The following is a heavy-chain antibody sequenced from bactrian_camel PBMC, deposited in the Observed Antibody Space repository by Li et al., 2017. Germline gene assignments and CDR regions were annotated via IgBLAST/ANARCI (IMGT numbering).Heavy chain of an antibody. D-gene: IGHD6*01. J-gene: IGHJ4*01. Sequence: VQLVESGGGLMQPGESLRLSCSYSDFTFSRYHINWVRQAPGKEREGVAAVYTRGGGIYYADSVKGRFIMPQVNGKTTVYLQMNSLKPDDTAMYYCAAGKECGSGWYPTSNSGMYHYWGQGTQVTVS. CDR2: VYTRGGGI. CDR1: DFTFSRYH. V-gene: IGHV3S40*01. CDR3: AAGKECGSGWYPTSNSGMYHY.